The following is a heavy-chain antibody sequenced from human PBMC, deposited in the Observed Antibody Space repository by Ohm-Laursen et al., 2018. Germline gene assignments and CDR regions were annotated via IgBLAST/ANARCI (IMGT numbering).Heavy chain of an antibody. V-gene: IGHV3-21*01. CDR3: ARDITGTTGVY. CDR1: GFTFSSYS. D-gene: IGHD1-14*01. Sequence: LSLTCAASGFTFSSYSMNWVRQAPGKGLEWVSSISSSSSYIYYADSVKGRFTISRDNAKNSLYLQMNSLRAEDTAVYYCARDITGTTGVYWGQGTLVTVSS. J-gene: IGHJ4*02. CDR2: ISSSSSYI.